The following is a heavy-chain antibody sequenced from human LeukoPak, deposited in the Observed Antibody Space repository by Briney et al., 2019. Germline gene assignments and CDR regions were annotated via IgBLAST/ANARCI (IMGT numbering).Heavy chain of an antibody. Sequence: SETLSLTCTVSGGSISSGSYYWSWIRQPAGKGLEWIGRIYTSGSTNYNPSLKSRVTISVDTSKGQFSLKLRSVTAADTAIYYCARSPYYDRDGYQFDYWGQGTLVTVSS. J-gene: IGHJ4*02. CDR3: ARSPYYDRDGYQFDY. CDR2: IYTSGST. D-gene: IGHD3-22*01. V-gene: IGHV4-61*02. CDR1: GGSISSGSYY.